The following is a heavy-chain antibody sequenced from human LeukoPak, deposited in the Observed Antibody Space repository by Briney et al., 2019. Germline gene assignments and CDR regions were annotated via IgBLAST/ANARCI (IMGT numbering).Heavy chain of an antibody. CDR1: GFTCSSYA. J-gene: IGHJ4*02. CDR3: AKCEVAAADNPQAY. V-gene: IGHV3-23*01. Sequence: GGSLRLSCAASGFTCSSYAMIWVRQAPGKGLEWVSGISGSGGSTYYADSVKGRFTISRDNSKNTLYLQMNSLRVEDRALYYCAKCEVAAADNPQAYWGQGNLVTVSS. CDR2: ISGSGGST. D-gene: IGHD6-13*01.